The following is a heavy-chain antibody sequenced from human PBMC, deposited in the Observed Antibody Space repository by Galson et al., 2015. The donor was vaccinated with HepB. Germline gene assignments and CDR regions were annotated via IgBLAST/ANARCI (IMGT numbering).Heavy chain of an antibody. Sequence: SLRLSCAASGFTFSRSAMSWVRQAPGKGLEWVSYISGSATTIYYADSFKGRFTVFSDNAKSSLYLQMYGLRDEDTACYYCATWGGHAYESRATYVCDYWGHVTLVTVSP. J-gene: IGHJ4*01. CDR2: ISGSATTI. CDR3: ATWGGHAYESRATYVCDY. V-gene: IGHV3-48*02. CDR1: GFTFSRSA. D-gene: IGHD2-15*01.